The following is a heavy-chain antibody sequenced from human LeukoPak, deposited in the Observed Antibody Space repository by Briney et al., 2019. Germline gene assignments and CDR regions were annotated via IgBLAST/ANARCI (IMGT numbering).Heavy chain of an antibody. D-gene: IGHD3-10*01. CDR3: ARDSYFGAGKYYIDY. V-gene: IGHV4-4*07. Sequence: SETLSLTFTVSVASLSSYYWSWIRQPAGKGLEWTGRGSTSGSTNYNPSLKSRVTMSVEASKNQFSLKLSSVTAADTAVYYCARDSYFGAGKYYIDYWGQGTLVTVSS. CDR1: VASLSSYY. J-gene: IGHJ4*02. CDR2: GSTSGST.